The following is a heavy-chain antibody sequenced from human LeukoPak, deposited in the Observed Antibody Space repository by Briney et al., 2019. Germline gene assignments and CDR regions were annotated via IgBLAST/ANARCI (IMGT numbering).Heavy chain of an antibody. J-gene: IGHJ4*02. CDR2: IWYDGSNK. D-gene: IGHD3-10*01. Sequence: PGGSLRLSCAASGFTFSSYSMNWVRQAPGKGLEWVAVIWYDGSNKYYADSVKGRFTISRDNSKNTLYLQMNSLRAEDTAVYYCARDLRGFGELSTYFDYWGQGTLVTVSS. CDR3: ARDLRGFGELSTYFDY. V-gene: IGHV3-33*08. CDR1: GFTFSSYS.